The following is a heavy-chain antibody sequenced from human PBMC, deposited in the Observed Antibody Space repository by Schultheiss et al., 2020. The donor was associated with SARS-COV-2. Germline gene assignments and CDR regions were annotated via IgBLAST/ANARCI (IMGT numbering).Heavy chain of an antibody. V-gene: IGHV3-21*04. CDR1: GFTFTTYH. D-gene: IGHD3-22*01. J-gene: IGHJ4*02. Sequence: GGSLRLSCVTSGFTFTTYHMNWVRQAPGKGLEWVSSISSSSSYIYYADSVKGRFTISRDNAKNSLYLQMNSLRAEDTAVYYCAKLRWSSGYSDYWGQGTLVTVSS. CDR3: AKLRWSSGYSDY. CDR2: ISSSSSYI.